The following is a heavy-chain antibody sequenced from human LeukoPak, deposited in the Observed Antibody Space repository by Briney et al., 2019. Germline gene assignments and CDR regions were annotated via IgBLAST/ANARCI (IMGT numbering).Heavy chain of an antibody. CDR1: GGSISSSNYY. CDR3: ARDGRSGSYYYYMDV. Sequence: SETLSLTCTVSGGSISSSNYYWGWIRQPPGKGLEWIASVYYSGSTYYNPSLKSRVTISVDTSKNQFSLKLSSVTAADTAVYYCARDGRSGSYYYYMDVWGKGTTVTVSS. V-gene: IGHV4-39*07. CDR2: VYYSGST. D-gene: IGHD1-26*01. J-gene: IGHJ6*03.